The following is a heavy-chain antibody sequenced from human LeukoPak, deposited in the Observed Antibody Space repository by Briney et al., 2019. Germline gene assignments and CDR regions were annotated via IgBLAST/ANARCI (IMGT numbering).Heavy chain of an antibody. J-gene: IGHJ4*02. Sequence: RSETHSPTCTVSGGSISSYSWSWIRQPPGKGLEWIGYIYYSGSTNYNPSLKSRVTISVDTSKNQFSLKLSSVTAADTAVYYCARRVVIIGFDFCGQGPLVTVSS. CDR1: GGSISSYS. CDR2: IYYSGST. D-gene: IGHD3-3*01. CDR3: ARRVVIIGFDF. V-gene: IGHV4-59*08.